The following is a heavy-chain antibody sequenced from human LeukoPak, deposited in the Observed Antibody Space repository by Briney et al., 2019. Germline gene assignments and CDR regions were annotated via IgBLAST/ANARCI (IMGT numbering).Heavy chain of an antibody. Sequence: GGSLRLSCAVSGFTFSSYSMNWVRQAPGKGLEWVSYISSSGSTIYYADSVKGRFTISRDNAKNSLYLQMNSLRAEDTAVYYCARAEGGYYPDYWGQGTLVTVSS. CDR3: ARAEGGYYPDY. V-gene: IGHV3-48*04. CDR1: GFTFSSYS. CDR2: ISSSGSTI. J-gene: IGHJ4*02. D-gene: IGHD6-25*01.